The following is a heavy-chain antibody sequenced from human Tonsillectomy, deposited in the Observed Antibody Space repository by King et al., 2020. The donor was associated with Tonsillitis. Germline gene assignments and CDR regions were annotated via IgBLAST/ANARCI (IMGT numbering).Heavy chain of an antibody. CDR2: IRNKSNNHTK. D-gene: IGHD6-6*01. J-gene: IGHJ4*02. CDR3: ARGKVGSSSTFDY. Sequence: VQLVESGGGLVQPGGSLRLSCAASGFTFSDYSMDWVRQAPGKGLEWVCRIRNKSNNHTKEHSASLEGRFIVSRDDSRNSVFLQMNSPKIKDTAVYYCARGKVGSSSTFDYWGQGTLVTVSS. V-gene: IGHV3-72*01. CDR1: GFTFSDYS.